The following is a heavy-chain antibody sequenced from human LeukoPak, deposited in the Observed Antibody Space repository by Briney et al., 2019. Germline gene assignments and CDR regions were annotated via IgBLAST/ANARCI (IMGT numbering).Heavy chain of an antibody. CDR3: ARVPGSTSSPETHYFYYGLDV. V-gene: IGHV4-59*12. Sequence: SETLSLTCTVSGGSISSYYWSWIRQPPGKGLEWIGYIYYSGSTNYNPSLKSRVTISVDTSKNQFSLKLSSVTAADTAVYYCARVPGSTSSPETHYFYYGLDVWGQGTTVTVSS. D-gene: IGHD6-6*01. J-gene: IGHJ6*02. CDR2: IYYSGST. CDR1: GGSISSYY.